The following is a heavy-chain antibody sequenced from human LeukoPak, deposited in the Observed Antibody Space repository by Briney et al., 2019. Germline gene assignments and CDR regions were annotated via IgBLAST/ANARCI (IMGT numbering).Heavy chain of an antibody. CDR1: GDSISSNTYY. Sequence: SETLSLTCTVSGDSISSNTYYWGWIRQPPGKGLEWIGSIYYSGRTYYNPSLESRVTISVDTSKNQFSLKLSSVTAADTAVYYCARHTGGWSPFDYWGQGTLVTVSS. J-gene: IGHJ4*02. CDR3: ARHTGGWSPFDY. CDR2: IYYSGRT. D-gene: IGHD6-19*01. V-gene: IGHV4-39*01.